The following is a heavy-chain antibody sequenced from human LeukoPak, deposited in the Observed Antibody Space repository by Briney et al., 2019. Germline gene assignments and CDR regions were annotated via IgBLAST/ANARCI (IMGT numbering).Heavy chain of an antibody. V-gene: IGHV3-48*03. CDR3: ARDLWGYDEVGDFDY. D-gene: IGHD4/OR15-4a*01. J-gene: IGHJ4*02. CDR2: ISSSGGTI. CDR1: GFTFSSYE. Sequence: GGSLRLSCAASGFTFSSYEMNWVRQAPGKGLEWVSYISSSGGTIYYADSVKGRFTISRDNAKNSLYLQMNSLRVEDTAVYYCARDLWGYDEVGDFDYWGQGTLVTVSS.